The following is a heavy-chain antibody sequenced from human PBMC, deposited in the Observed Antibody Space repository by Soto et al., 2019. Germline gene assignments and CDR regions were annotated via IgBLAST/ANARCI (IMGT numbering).Heavy chain of an antibody. Sequence: SETLSLTCTVSGGSISSSSYYWGWIRQPPGKGLEWIGSIYYSGSTYYNPSLKSRVTISVDTSKNQFSLKLSSVTAADTAVYYCARRGFYYYGMDVWGQGTTVTVSS. CDR1: GGSISSSSYY. CDR2: IYYSGST. J-gene: IGHJ6*02. CDR3: ARRGFYYYGMDV. V-gene: IGHV4-39*01.